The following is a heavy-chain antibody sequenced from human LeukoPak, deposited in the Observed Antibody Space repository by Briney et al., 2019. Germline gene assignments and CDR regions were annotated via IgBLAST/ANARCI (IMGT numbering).Heavy chain of an antibody. CDR2: INSDGSST. J-gene: IGHJ4*02. CDR3: ARAYNGYYKQPDY. V-gene: IGHV3-74*01. D-gene: IGHD3-9*01. Sequence: PGGSLRLSCAASGFTFSSYWMHWVRQAPGKGLVRVSRINSDGSSTGYADSVKGRFAISRDNAKNTLYLQMNSLRAEDTAVYYCARAYNGYYKQPDYWGQGTLVTVSS. CDR1: GFTFSSYW.